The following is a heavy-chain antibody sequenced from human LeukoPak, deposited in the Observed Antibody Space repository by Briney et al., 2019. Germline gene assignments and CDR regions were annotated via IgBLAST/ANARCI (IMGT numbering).Heavy chain of an antibody. D-gene: IGHD6-19*01. CDR3: ARERVAGPSRPIDY. CDR1: GGTFSSYA. Sequence: SVNVSCKASGGTFSSYAISWVRQAAGQGLEWMGRIITILGIANYAQKFQGRVTITADKSTSTAYMELSSLRSEDTAVYYGARERVAGPSRPIDYWGQGTLVTVSS. J-gene: IGHJ4*02. CDR2: IITILGIA. V-gene: IGHV1-69*04.